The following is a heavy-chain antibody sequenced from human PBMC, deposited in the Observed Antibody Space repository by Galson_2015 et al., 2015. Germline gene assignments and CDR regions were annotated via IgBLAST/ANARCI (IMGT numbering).Heavy chain of an antibody. CDR3: AKDRLTGTTLTSYYYGMDV. CDR1: GFTFSTYR. V-gene: IGHV3-48*01. CDR2: ISSSSSTI. J-gene: IGHJ6*02. D-gene: IGHD1-20*01. Sequence: SLRLSCAASGFTFSTYRMNWVRQAPGKGLEWISYISSSSSTIYYADSVKGRFTISRDNAKNSLYLQMNSLRAEDTAVYYCAKDRLTGTTLTSYYYGMDVWGQGTTVTVSS.